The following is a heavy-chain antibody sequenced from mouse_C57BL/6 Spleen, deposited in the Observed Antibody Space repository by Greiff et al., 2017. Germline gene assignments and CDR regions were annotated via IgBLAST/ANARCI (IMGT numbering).Heavy chain of an antibody. D-gene: IGHD2-4*01. CDR3: ARCFYDYDMFDY. Sequence: VKLMESGAELVRPGASVKLSCKASGYTFTDYYINWVKQRPGQGLEWIARIYPGSGNTYYNEKFKGKATLTAEKSSSTAYMQLSSLTSEDSAVYFCARCFYDYDMFDYWGQGTTLTVSS. CDR2: IYPGSGNT. CDR1: GYTFTDYY. V-gene: IGHV1-76*01. J-gene: IGHJ2*01.